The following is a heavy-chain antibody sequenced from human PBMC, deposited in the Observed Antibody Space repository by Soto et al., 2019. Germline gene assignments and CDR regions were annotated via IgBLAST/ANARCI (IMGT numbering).Heavy chain of an antibody. J-gene: IGHJ5*02. CDR3: ARGPQALRNWPAP. Sequence: ASVKVSCKASGYTFTSYAMHWVRQAPGQRLEWMGWINAGNGNTKYSQKFQGRVTITRDTSASTAYMELSSLRSEDTAVYYCARGPQALRNWPAPWGQGTLVTVSS. CDR1: GYTFTSYA. CDR2: INAGNGNT. D-gene: IGHD4-17*01. V-gene: IGHV1-3*01.